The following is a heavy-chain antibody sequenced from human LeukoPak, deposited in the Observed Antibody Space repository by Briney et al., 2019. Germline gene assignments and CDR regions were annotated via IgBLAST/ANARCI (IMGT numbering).Heavy chain of an antibody. J-gene: IGHJ4*02. V-gene: IGHV3-9*01. CDR3: AKGAYYETSGYHFDY. Sequence: GGSLRLSCAASGFTFSSYSMNWVRQAPGKGLEWVSSINWNSGSIAYADSVKGRFTISRDTAKNSLFLQMNSLRADDTALYYCAKGAYYETSGYHFDYWGQGTLVTVSS. CDR2: INWNSGSI. CDR1: GFTFSSYS. D-gene: IGHD3-22*01.